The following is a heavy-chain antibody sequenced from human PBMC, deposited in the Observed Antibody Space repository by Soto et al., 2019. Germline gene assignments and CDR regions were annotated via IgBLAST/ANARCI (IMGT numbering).Heavy chain of an antibody. Sequence: QVQLQESGPGLVKPSGTLSLTCAVSGGSISSSNWWSLGRQPPGKGLEWVGEIYHSGSTNYNPSLKSRVTISVDKSKDQFSLKLSSVTAAGTAVYYCVRGVTIFGVVIPEYYYYYGMDVWGQGTTVTVSS. V-gene: IGHV4-4*02. CDR1: GGSISSSNW. CDR3: VRGVTIFGVVIPEYYYYYGMDV. J-gene: IGHJ6*02. CDR2: IYHSGST. D-gene: IGHD3-3*01.